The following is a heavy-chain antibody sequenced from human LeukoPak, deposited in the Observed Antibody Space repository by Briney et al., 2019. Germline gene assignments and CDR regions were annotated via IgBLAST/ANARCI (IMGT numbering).Heavy chain of an antibody. D-gene: IGHD3-3*02. CDR2: ITDSGSNT. CDR1: GFTFSSYA. V-gene: IGHV3-23*01. CDR3: AKRPIFGVVIIADFDY. J-gene: IGHJ4*02. Sequence: PGGSLRLSCAGSGFTFSSYAMSWVRQAPGKGLEWVSAITDSGSNTFHEDSVKGRFTISRDNSKNTLYLQMNSLRADDTAVYYCAKRPIFGVVIIADFDYWGQGTLVTVSS.